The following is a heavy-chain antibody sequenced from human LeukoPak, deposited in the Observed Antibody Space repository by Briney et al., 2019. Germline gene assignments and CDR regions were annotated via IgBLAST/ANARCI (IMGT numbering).Heavy chain of an antibody. V-gene: IGHV3-7*03. CDR2: IKQDGSEK. D-gene: IGHD1-1*01. CDR1: GFTFSSYW. CDR3: TRGPIQLWIHNGMDV. J-gene: IGHJ6*02. Sequence: GGSLRLSCAASGFTFSSYWMSWVRQAPGKGLEWVANIKQDGSEKYYVDSVKGRFTISRDNAKNSLYLQMNSLITEDTAFYFCTRGPIQLWIHNGMDVWGQGTTVTVSS.